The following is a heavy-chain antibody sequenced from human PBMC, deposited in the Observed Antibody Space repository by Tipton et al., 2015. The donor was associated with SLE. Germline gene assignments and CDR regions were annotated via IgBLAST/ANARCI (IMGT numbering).Heavy chain of an antibody. J-gene: IGHJ5*02. CDR3: ARGAYDFWSGYQSPPAP. V-gene: IGHV3-21*01. CDR2: ISSSSSYI. D-gene: IGHD3-3*01. Sequence: SLRLSCAASGFTFSNYNMNWVRQAPGKGLEWVSSISSSSSYIYYADSVKGRFTISRDNAKNSLILQMNSLRAEDTAVYYCARGAYDFWSGYQSPPAPWGQGTLVTVSS. CDR1: GFTFSNYN.